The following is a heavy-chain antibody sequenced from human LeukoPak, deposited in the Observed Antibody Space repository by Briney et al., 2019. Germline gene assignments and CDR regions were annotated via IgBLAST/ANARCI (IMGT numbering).Heavy chain of an antibody. CDR3: ARVLRGSSAFEI. D-gene: IGHD3-10*01. CDR2: INPSSGGT. V-gene: IGHV1-2*02. CDR1: GYNFNVYY. Sequence: ASVWVSCKASGYNFNVYYINWVRQAPGQGLEWMGWINPSSGGTYYAQRFKGRVTMTRDTSVSTAYMELNSLTSDDTAVYFCARVLRGSSAFEIWGQGTMVTVSS. J-gene: IGHJ3*02.